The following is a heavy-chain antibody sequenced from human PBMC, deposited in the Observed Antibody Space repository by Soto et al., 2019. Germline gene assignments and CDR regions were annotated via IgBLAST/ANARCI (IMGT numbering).Heavy chain of an antibody. CDR3: ARGNSIAARPPYYFDY. Sequence: RASVKVSCKASGYTFTGYYMHWVRQAPGQGLEWMGWINPNSGGTNYAQKFQGWVTMTRDTSISTAYMELSRLRSDDTAVYYCARGNSIAARPPYYFDYWGQGTLVTVSS. CDR1: GYTFTGYY. CDR2: INPNSGGT. J-gene: IGHJ4*02. V-gene: IGHV1-2*04. D-gene: IGHD6-6*01.